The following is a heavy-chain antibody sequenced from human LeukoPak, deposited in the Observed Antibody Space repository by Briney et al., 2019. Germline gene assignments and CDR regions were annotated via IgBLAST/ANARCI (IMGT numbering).Heavy chain of an antibody. CDR3: ARGVLRYFPLRSFDP. CDR1: GGSFSGYY. Sequence: SETLSLTCAVYGGSFSGYYWSWIRQPPGKGLEWIGEINHSGSTNYNPSLKSRVTISVDTSKNQFSLKLSSVTAADTAVYYCARGVLRYFPLRSFDPWGQGTLVTVSS. CDR2: INHSGST. J-gene: IGHJ5*02. V-gene: IGHV4-34*01. D-gene: IGHD3-9*01.